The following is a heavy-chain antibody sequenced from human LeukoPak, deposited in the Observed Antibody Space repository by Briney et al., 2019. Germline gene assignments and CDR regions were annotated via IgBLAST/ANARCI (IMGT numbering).Heavy chain of an antibody. CDR1: GFIFSSYG. CDR2: IRYDGSNK. D-gene: IGHD3-3*01. CDR3: AKKTDFWSGYFAS. V-gene: IGHV3-30*02. J-gene: IGHJ5*02. Sequence: GGSLRLSCAASGFIFSSYGMHWVRQAPGKGLEWVAFIRYDGSNKYYADSVKGRFTISRDNSKNTLYLQMNSLRAEDTAVYYCAKKTDFWSGYFASWGQGTLVTVSS.